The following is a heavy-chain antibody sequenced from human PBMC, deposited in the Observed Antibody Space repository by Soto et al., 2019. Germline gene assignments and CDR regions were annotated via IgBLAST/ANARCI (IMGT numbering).Heavy chain of an antibody. CDR2: IYPGDSDT. CDR1: GYSFTSYW. D-gene: IGHD6-19*01. J-gene: IGHJ6*02. Sequence: PGESLKISCKGSGYSFTSYWIGWVRQMPGKGLEWMGIIYPGDSDTRYSPSFQGQVTISADKSISTAYLQWSSLKASDTAMYYCAIDYSSGFHYYYYYGMDVWGQGTTVTVSS. CDR3: AIDYSSGFHYYYYYGMDV. V-gene: IGHV5-51*01.